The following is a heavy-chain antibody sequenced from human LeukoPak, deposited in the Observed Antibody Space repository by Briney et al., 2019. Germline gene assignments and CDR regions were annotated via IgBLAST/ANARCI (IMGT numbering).Heavy chain of an antibody. CDR2: ISGSGSRT. D-gene: IGHD5-18*01. V-gene: IGHV3-21*01. CDR1: GFTFSDYG. Sequence: GGSLRLSCAASGFTFSDYGMNWVRQAPGKGLEWVSAISGSGSRTYYADSVKGRFTISRDNAKNSLYLQMNSLRAEDTAVYYCARDMNTAMVAFDYWGQGTLVTVSS. J-gene: IGHJ4*02. CDR3: ARDMNTAMVAFDY.